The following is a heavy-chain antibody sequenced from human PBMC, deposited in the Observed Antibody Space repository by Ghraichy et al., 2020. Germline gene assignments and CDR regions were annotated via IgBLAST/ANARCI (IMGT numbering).Heavy chain of an antibody. Sequence: ASVKVSCKASGYTFTSYGISWVRQAPGQGLEWMGWISAYNGNTNYAQKLQGRVTMTTDTSTSTAYMELRGLRSDDTAVYCCARLKGITMVRGVDYWGQGTLVTVSS. D-gene: IGHD3-10*01. J-gene: IGHJ4*02. V-gene: IGHV1-18*01. CDR2: ISAYNGNT. CDR3: ARLKGITMVRGVDY. CDR1: GYTFTSYG.